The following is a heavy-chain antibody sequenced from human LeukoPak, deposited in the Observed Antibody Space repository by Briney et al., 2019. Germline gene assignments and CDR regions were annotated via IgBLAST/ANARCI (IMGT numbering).Heavy chain of an antibody. CDR2: INPSGGST. V-gene: IGHV1-46*04. Sequence: GIINPSGGSTSYAQKLQGRVTMTRDTSTSTVYMELSSLRSEDTAVYYCARMTLNLLWYFDLWGRGTLVTVSS. CDR3: ARMTLNLLWYFDL. J-gene: IGHJ2*01.